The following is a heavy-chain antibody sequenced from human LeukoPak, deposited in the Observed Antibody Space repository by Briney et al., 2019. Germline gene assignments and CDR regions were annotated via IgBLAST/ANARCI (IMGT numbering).Heavy chain of an antibody. V-gene: IGHV3-23*01. CDR3: AKAAVAGTSHFDY. J-gene: IGHJ4*02. CDR1: GFTFSSYA. Sequence: GGSLRLSCAASGFTFSSYAMSWVRRAPGKGLEWVSAISGSGGSTYYADSVKGRFTISRDNSKNTLYLRMNSLRAEDTAVYYCAKAAVAGTSHFDYWGQGTLVTVSS. D-gene: IGHD6-19*01. CDR2: ISGSGGST.